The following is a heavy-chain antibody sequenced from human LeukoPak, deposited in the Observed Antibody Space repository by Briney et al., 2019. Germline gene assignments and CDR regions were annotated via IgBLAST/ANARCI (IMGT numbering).Heavy chain of an antibody. CDR1: GASVSSSNW. Sequence: SETLSLTCAVSGASVSSSNWWIWVRQPPKKGLEWIGEIHHSGSTNYNPSLRSRVTMSVDTSKNQISLRLSSVTAADTAVYYCARGLYGSDSYWGQGNLVTVSS. CDR3: ARGLYGSDSY. V-gene: IGHV4-4*02. J-gene: IGHJ4*02. CDR2: IHHSGST. D-gene: IGHD6-19*01.